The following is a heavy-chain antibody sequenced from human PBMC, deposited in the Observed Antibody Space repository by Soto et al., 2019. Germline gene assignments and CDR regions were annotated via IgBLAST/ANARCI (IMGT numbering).Heavy chain of an antibody. V-gene: IGHV1-18*01. D-gene: IGHD5-18*01. Sequence: QAQLVQSGAEVKKPGASVNVSCKASGYDYVTYAITWVRQRPGQGLEWMGWISTLNGNTNYAQNFQGRVTMTTDTSTRIVHLELRSLRSGDTAVYYCARRVQVWLPDYYGMDVRGQGTTVTVSS. J-gene: IGHJ6*02. CDR1: GYDYVTYA. CDR3: ARRVQVWLPDYYGMDV. CDR2: ISTLNGNT.